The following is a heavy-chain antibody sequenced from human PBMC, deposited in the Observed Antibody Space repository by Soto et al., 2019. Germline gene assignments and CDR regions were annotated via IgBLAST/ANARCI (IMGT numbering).Heavy chain of an antibody. V-gene: IGHV4-59*01. Sequence: QVQLQESGPGLVKPSETLSLTCTVSGGSTHSYYWAWIRQPPAKGLEWMGYVYYNADTNYNPSLKSRVTISVDASKNQFSLKLTSVTPADTAVYYCARGHGHGGSSFDFLGQGPLVTVSS. J-gene: IGHJ4*02. CDR3: ARGHGHGGSSFDF. CDR1: GGSTHSYY. CDR2: VYYNADT. D-gene: IGHD2-15*01.